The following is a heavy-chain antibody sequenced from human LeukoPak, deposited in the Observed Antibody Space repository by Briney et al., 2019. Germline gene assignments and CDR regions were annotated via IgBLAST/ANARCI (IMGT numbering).Heavy chain of an antibody. CDR1: GGTFSIYS. V-gene: IGHV1-69*06. CDR2: IIPIFWTA. J-gene: IGHJ6*03. Sequence: SVKVSCEASGGTFSIYSISWVRQAPGQGLEWMGGIIPIFWTANYAQKFQGGVTITADKSTSTAYSAPSRLRSKDTAVYSCARGESSRSYYEPGYYYYMDVWGKGTTVTVSS. D-gene: IGHD1-26*01. CDR3: ARGESSRSYYEPGYYYYMDV.